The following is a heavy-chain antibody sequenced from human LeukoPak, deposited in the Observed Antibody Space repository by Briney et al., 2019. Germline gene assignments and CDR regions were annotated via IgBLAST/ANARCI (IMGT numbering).Heavy chain of an antibody. Sequence: GGSLRLSCAASGFTFSSYAMHWVRQAPGKGLEWVAVISYDGSNKYYADSVKGRLTISRDNSKNTLYLQMNSLRAEDTAVYYCARDPYGSGSYLDYWGQGTLVTVSS. D-gene: IGHD3-10*01. CDR3: ARDPYGSGSYLDY. CDR1: GFTFSSYA. V-gene: IGHV3-30-3*01. J-gene: IGHJ4*02. CDR2: ISYDGSNK.